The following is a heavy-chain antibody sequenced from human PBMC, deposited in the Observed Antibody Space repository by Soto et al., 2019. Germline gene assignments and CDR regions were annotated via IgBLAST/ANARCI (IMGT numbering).Heavy chain of an antibody. CDR2: VSHDGSST. Sequence: VQLVESGGGVVQPGRSLRLSCAASGFTFSDYAMHWVRQAPGKGLEWVAVVSHDGSSTHYADSVKGRFTISRDNSMNTDSLDMTSLRAEDTDVYYCAKGGQQCVLRSDFNYWGQGALVTVSS. V-gene: IGHV3-30*18. D-gene: IGHD6-13*01. CDR3: AKGGQQCVLRSDFNY. J-gene: IGHJ4*02. CDR1: GFTFSDYA.